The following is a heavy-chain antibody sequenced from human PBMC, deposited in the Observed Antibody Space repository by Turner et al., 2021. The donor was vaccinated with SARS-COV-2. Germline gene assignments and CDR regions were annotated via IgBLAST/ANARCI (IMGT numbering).Heavy chain of an antibody. CDR2: LYYSGST. V-gene: IGHV4-39*01. J-gene: IGHJ6*02. D-gene: IGHD5-18*01. CDR3: AKLMDTAMDYYGMDV. Sequence: LQLQESGPGLVKPSETLSLTCTVPGGSISSSTYYWGWLRQPPGKGLDWIGNLYYSGSTYYIPSHKTRVTMSVDTSKNQFSLKLSSVTAADTAVYYCAKLMDTAMDYYGMDVWGQGTTVTVSS. CDR1: GGSISSSTYY.